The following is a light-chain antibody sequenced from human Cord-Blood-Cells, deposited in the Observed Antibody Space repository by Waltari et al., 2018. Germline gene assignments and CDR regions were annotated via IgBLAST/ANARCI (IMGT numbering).Light chain of an antibody. CDR2: AAS. J-gene: IGKJ2*03. CDR1: QSISSY. Sequence: DIQMAQSPSSLFAYVGTRVTITCRASQSISSYLNWYQQKPGKAPKGLIYAASSLQSGVPSRFSGSGSGTDFTLTISSLQPEDFATYYCQQSYSTPYSFGQGTKLEIK. CDR3: QQSYSTPYS. V-gene: IGKV1-39*01.